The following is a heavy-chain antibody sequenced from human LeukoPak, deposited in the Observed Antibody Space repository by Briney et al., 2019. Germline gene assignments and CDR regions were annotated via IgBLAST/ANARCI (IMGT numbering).Heavy chain of an antibody. J-gene: IGHJ4*02. CDR1: GFTFSDYY. D-gene: IGHD5-18*01. V-gene: IGHV3-11*01. CDR3: ARDQYNYGPGDY. CDR2: ISGSGFTI. Sequence: GGSLRLSCAASGFTFSDYYMSWIRQAPGKGLEWVSYISGSGFTIYYADSVKGRFTISRDNAKNSLYLQMNSLRAEDTAVFYCARDQYNYGPGDYWGQGTLVTVSS.